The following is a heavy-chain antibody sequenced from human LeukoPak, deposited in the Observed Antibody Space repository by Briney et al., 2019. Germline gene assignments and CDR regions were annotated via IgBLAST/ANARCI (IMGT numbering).Heavy chain of an antibody. CDR3: AREYYYGSGSSWFDP. V-gene: IGHV3-11*01. CDR2: ISSSGSTI. Sequence: GGSLRLSCAASGFTFSDYYMSWIRQAPGKGLEWISYISSSGSTIFQADSMKGRFTISRDNAKNPLYLQMNNLRAEDTAVYYCAREYYYGSGSSWFDPWGQGTLVTVSS. CDR1: GFTFSDYY. D-gene: IGHD3-10*01. J-gene: IGHJ5*02.